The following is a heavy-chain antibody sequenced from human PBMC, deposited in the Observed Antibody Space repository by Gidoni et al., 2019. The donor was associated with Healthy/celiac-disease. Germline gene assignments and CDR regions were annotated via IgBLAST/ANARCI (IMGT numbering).Heavy chain of an antibody. V-gene: IGHV1-18*01. Sequence: QVQLVQSGAEVKKPGASVKVSCKASGYTFTSYGISWVRQAPGQGLEWRGWISAYNGNTNYAQKLQGRVTMTTDTSTSTAYMELRSLRSDDTAVYYCARGLPGYYDSSGSSFDYWGQGTLVTVSS. CDR1: GYTFTSYG. CDR2: ISAYNGNT. J-gene: IGHJ4*02. D-gene: IGHD3-22*01. CDR3: ARGLPGYYDSSGSSFDY.